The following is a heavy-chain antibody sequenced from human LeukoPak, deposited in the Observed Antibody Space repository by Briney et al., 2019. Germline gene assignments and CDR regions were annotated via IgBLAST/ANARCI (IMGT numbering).Heavy chain of an antibody. CDR1: GFTFDDYA. V-gene: IGHV3-9*01. CDR3: AKATLVGATLAHFDY. D-gene: IGHD1-26*01. J-gene: IGHJ4*02. CDR2: ISWSSGSI. Sequence: GRSLRLSCAASGFTFDDYAMHWVRQAPGKGLEWVSGISWSSGSIGYADSVKGRFTISRDNAKNSLYLQMNSLRAEDTALYYCAKATLVGATLAHFDYWGQGTLVTVSS.